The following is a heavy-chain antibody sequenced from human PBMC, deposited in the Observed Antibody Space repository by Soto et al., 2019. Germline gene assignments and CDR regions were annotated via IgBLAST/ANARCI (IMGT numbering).Heavy chain of an antibody. Sequence: SETLSLTCTVSGGSISSYYWSWIRQPPGKGLEWIGYIYYSGSTNYNPSLKSRVTISVDTSKNQFSLKLSSVTAADTAVYYCARKGHRLAGDYWGQGTLVTVSS. V-gene: IGHV4-59*01. CDR1: GGSISSYY. CDR3: ARKGHRLAGDY. CDR2: IYYSGST. D-gene: IGHD3-9*01. J-gene: IGHJ4*02.